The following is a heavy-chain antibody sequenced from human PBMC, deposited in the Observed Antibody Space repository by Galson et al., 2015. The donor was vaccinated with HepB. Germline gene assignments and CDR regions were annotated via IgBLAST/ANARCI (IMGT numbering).Heavy chain of an antibody. V-gene: IGHV3-21*01. D-gene: IGHD6-13*01. Sequence: SLRLSCAASGFTFSSYSMNWVRQAPGKGLEWVSSISSSSSYIYYADSVKGRFTISRDNAKNSLYLQMNSLRAEDTAVYYCARGIIGAAAGTLNWFDPWGQGTLVTVSS. CDR3: ARGIIGAAAGTLNWFDP. CDR2: ISSSSSYI. J-gene: IGHJ5*02. CDR1: GFTFSSYS.